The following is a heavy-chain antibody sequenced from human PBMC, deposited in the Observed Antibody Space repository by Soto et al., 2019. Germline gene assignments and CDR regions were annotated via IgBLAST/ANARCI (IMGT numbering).Heavy chain of an antibody. V-gene: IGHV1-46*01. CDR3: ARDLWGIEVQTGGMDV. Sequence: ASVKVSCKASGYTFTSYYMHWVRQAPGQGLEWMGIINPSGGSTSYAQKFQGRVTMTRDTSTSTVYMEPSSLRSEDTAVYYCARDLWGIEVQTGGMDVWGQGTTVTVSS. D-gene: IGHD6-19*01. J-gene: IGHJ6*02. CDR2: INPSGGST. CDR1: GYTFTSYY.